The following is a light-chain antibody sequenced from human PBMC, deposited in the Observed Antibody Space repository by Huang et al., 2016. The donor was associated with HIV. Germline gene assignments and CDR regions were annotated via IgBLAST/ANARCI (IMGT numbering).Light chain of an antibody. Sequence: IQMTQSPSSLSASVGDRVTITCQASQDIDKYLNWYQQKPGKAPRALIYDASNLETGVTAKCSGSGSGTYFRLTISSRQSEDIATYYCQQYDSLPITFGQGTRLEIK. V-gene: IGKV1-33*01. CDR2: DAS. CDR3: QQYDSLPIT. CDR1: QDIDKY. J-gene: IGKJ5*01.